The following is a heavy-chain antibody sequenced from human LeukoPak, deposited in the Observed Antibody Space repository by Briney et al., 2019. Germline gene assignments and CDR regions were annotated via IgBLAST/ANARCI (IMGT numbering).Heavy chain of an antibody. CDR3: GKGNEIDY. V-gene: IGHV3-30*02. CDR2: IRHNASAT. J-gene: IGHJ4*02. Sequence: GGSLRLSCAASQFKFSSYGMHWVRQAPGKGLEWVAFIRHNASATNYADSVRGRFTVSRDNSKNTLYLQMNSLRPEDTAVYYCGKGNEIDYWGPGTLVTVSS. CDR1: QFKFSSYG. D-gene: IGHD1-1*01.